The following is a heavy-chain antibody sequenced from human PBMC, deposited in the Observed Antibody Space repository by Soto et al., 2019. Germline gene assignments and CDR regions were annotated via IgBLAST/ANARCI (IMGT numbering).Heavy chain of an antibody. Sequence: EVKVVESGGDLVKPGGSLRLSCETSGFMFTSAWMSWVRQAPGKGLEWVGRIKSKREGGARDYAAPVKGRFNISRDESKNMVYLQMDSLQAEDTAVYYCVEGWNDFWGQGTLVTVSS. J-gene: IGHJ4*02. D-gene: IGHD1-1*01. V-gene: IGHV3-15*01. CDR3: VEGWNDF. CDR2: IKSKREGGAR. CDR1: GFMFTSAW.